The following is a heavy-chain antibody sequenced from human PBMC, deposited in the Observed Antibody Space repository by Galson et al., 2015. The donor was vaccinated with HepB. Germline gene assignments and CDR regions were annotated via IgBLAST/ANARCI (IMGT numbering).Heavy chain of an antibody. CDR2: TNTGGSST. D-gene: IGHD2-8*01. J-gene: IGHJ3*02. CDR3: ARVVMGSNNAVDI. V-gene: IGHV3-74*01. CDR1: GFTFSSYW. Sequence: SLRLSCAASGFTFSSYWMHWVRQAPGKGLEWVSRTNTGGSSTVYADSVKGRFTISRDNAENTLFLLMNSLRDEDTAVYYCARVVMGSNNAVDIWGQGTMVSVSS.